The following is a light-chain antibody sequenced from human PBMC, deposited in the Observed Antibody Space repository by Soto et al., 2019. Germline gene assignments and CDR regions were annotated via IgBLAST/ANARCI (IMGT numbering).Light chain of an antibody. CDR3: QQRSRWPVT. V-gene: IGKV3-11*01. CDR1: QSVTRY. Sequence: GQRTTLASRAGQSVTRYLAWYQQRPGQTPRLLIYDASNRAIGIPARFGGSGAGTAFHLSFSSLATERFVVYSSQQRSRWPVTFGPGTKVDI. CDR2: DAS. J-gene: IGKJ3*01.